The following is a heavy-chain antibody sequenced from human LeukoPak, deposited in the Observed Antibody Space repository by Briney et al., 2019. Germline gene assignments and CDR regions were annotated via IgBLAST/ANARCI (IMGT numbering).Heavy chain of an antibody. V-gene: IGHV3-21*01. CDR2: ISSSSSYI. J-gene: IGHJ6*02. D-gene: IGHD3-16*02. Sequence: PGGSLRLSCAASGFTFSIYSMNWVRQAPGKGLEWVSSISSSSSYIYYADSVKGRFTISRDNAKNSLYLQMNSLRAEDTAVYYCARDRDTDSYYYYYYGMDVWGQGTTVTVSS. CDR3: ARDRDTDSYYYYYYGMDV. CDR1: GFTFSIYS.